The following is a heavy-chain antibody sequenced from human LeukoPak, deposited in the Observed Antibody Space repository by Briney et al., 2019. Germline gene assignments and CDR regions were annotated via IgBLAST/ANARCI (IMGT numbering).Heavy chain of an antibody. D-gene: IGHD4-23*01. CDR3: ARGKLSFDY. J-gene: IGHJ4*02. CDR2: IKQDGSEI. CDR1: GFTFSSYW. Sequence: GGSLRLSCAASGFTFSSYWMSWVRQAPGKGQEWVANIKQDGSEIDYVDSVKGRFTISRDNAKNSLDLQMDSLRVEDTAVYYCARGKLSFDYWGQGTLVTVSS. V-gene: IGHV3-7*01.